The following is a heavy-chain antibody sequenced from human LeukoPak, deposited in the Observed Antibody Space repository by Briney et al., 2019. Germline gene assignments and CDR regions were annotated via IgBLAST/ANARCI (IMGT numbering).Heavy chain of an antibody. V-gene: IGHV3-7*01. CDR3: ARDEDGFGGAFDI. D-gene: IGHD3-16*01. CDR1: GFTFSSYW. J-gene: IGHJ3*02. CDR2: IKQDGSEK. Sequence: GSLRLSCAASGFTFSSYWMSWVRQAPGKGLEWVANIKQDGSEKYYVDSVKGRFTISRDNSKNTLYLQMNSLRAEDTAVYYCARDEDGFGGAFDIWGQGTMVTVSS.